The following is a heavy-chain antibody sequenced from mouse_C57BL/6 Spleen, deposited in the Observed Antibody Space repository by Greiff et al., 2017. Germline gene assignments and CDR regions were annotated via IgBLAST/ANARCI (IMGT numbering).Heavy chain of an antibody. V-gene: IGHV1-26*01. CDR1: GYTFTDYY. CDR2: INPNNGGT. J-gene: IGHJ1*03. CDR3: ARAYYTLDV. D-gene: IGHD2-12*01. Sequence: EVQLQQSGPELVKPGASVKISCKASGYTFTDYYMNWVKQSHGKSLEWIGDINPNNGGTSYNQKFKGKATLTVDKSSSTAYMELRSLTSEDSAVYYCARAYYTLDVWGTGTTVTVSS.